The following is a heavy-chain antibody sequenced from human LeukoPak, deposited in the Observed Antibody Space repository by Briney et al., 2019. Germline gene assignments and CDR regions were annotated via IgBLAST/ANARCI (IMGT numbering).Heavy chain of an antibody. V-gene: IGHV4-38-2*02. J-gene: IGHJ3*02. CDR3: ASTYSLYDAFDI. CDR2: IYHSGST. CDR1: GYSISSGFY. D-gene: IGHD1-26*01. Sequence: SETLSLTCTVSGYSISSGFYWGWIRQPPGKGLEWIGNIYHSGSTYYNPSFKSRVTISVDTSKNQFSLKLISVTAADTAVYYCASTYSLYDAFDIWGQGTMVTVSS.